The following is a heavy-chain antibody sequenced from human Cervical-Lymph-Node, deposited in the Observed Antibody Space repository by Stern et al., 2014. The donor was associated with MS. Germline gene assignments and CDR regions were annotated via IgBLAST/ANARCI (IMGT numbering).Heavy chain of an antibody. Sequence: SFTSYGISWVRQAPGQGLEWMGWISANNGNTNYAQKFQGRVTMTTDTSTSTVYMELRSLRSDDTAVYYCARTYDFWSGYEDYWGQGTLVTVSS. CDR2: ISANNGNT. J-gene: IGHJ4*02. D-gene: IGHD3-3*01. V-gene: IGHV1-18*01. CDR3: ARTYDFWSGYEDY. CDR1: SFTSYG.